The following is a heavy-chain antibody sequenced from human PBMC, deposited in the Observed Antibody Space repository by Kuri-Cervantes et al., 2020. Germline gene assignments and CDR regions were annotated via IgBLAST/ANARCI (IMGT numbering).Heavy chain of an antibody. Sequence: SETLSLTCAVYGGSFSGYYWSWIRQPPGKGLEWIGEINHSGSTNYNPSLKSRVTISVDTSKNQFSLKFTSVTAADTAVYYCARENWGLNDAFDSWGQGTMVTVSS. CDR2: INHSGST. J-gene: IGHJ3*02. CDR1: GGSFSGYY. D-gene: IGHD7-27*01. V-gene: IGHV4-34*01. CDR3: ARENWGLNDAFDS.